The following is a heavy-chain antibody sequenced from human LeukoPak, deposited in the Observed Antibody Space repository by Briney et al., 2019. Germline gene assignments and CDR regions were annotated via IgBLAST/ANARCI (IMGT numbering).Heavy chain of an antibody. V-gene: IGHV3-7*03. CDR3: ITGDYDFWSGFYSPNHYFDY. Sequence: GGSLRLSCEASGFTFSSYCMSWVRQAPGKGLEWVANIKQDGCEKDYVASVKGRFTISRDDSKNTLFLQMNSLKTEDTAVYYCITGDYDFWSGFYSPNHYFDYWGQGTLVTVSS. J-gene: IGHJ4*02. CDR2: IKQDGCEK. CDR1: GFTFSSYC. D-gene: IGHD3-3*01.